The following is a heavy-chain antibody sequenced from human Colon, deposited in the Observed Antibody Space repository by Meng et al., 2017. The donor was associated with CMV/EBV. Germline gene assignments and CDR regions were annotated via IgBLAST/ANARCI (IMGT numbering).Heavy chain of an antibody. D-gene: IGHD1/OR15-1a*01. Sequence: SETLSLTCTVSGGSISNYYWNWIRQTPGKGLEWIGYTDHSGSTNYNPSFKSRATMSVDTSKNQISLKLNSVTAAETAVYYCAGLYGTYFSSWFDPWGQGTLVTVSS. V-gene: IGHV4-59*01. CDR3: AGLYGTYFSSWFDP. CDR2: TDHSGST. J-gene: IGHJ5*02. CDR1: GGSISNYY.